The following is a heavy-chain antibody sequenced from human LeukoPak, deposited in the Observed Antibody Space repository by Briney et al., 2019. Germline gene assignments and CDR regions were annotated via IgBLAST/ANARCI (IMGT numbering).Heavy chain of an antibody. CDR3: ARDVRRRDGYNYVEV. D-gene: IGHD5-24*01. Sequence: SETLSLTCTVSGGSISSSSSYWGWIRQPPGKGLEWIGSIYSSGSTYYNPSLKSRVTISVDTSKNQFSLKLSSVTAADTAVYYCARDVRRRDGYNYVEVWGQGTLVTVSS. CDR2: IYSSGST. J-gene: IGHJ4*02. V-gene: IGHV4-39*07. CDR1: GGSISSSSSY.